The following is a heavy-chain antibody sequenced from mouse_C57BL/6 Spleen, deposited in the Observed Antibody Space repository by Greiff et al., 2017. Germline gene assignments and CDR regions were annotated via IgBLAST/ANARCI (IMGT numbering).Heavy chain of an antibody. D-gene: IGHD2-10*02. Sequence: QVQLQQPGAELVKPGASVKLSCKASGYTFTSYWMHWVKQRPGTGLEWIGMIHPNSGSTNYNEKFKSKATLTVDKSPSTAYIQLSSLTSEDSAVYYCARSGYGNYFDYWGQGTTLTVSS. CDR2: IHPNSGST. CDR3: ARSGYGNYFDY. V-gene: IGHV1-64*01. CDR1: GYTFTSYW. J-gene: IGHJ2*01.